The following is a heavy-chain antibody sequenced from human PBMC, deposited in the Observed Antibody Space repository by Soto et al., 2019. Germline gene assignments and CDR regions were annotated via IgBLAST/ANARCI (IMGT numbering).Heavy chain of an antibody. V-gene: IGHV4-34*01. CDR3: ARLGYCSGGSCPE. CDR2: INHSGST. CDR1: GGSFSGYY. D-gene: IGHD2-15*01. J-gene: IGHJ4*02. Sequence: PSETLSLTCAVYGGSFSGYYWSWIRQPPGKGLEWIGEINHSGSTNYNPSLKSRVTISVDTSKNQFSLKLSSVTAADTAVYYCARLGYCSGGSCPEWGQGTLVTVSS.